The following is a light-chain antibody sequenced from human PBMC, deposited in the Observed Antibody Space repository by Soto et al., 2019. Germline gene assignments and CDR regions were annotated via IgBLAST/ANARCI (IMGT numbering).Light chain of an antibody. V-gene: IGLV1-47*01. CDR3: ATWDDSLSGPV. J-gene: IGLJ2*01. Sequence: QSVLRQPHSASGTPGQSVTISCSGSTSNIGSSSVYWYQQLPGTAPKVFIYENNRRPSGVPDRFSGSKSGTSASLAISGLRSEDEADYYCATWDDSLSGPVFGGGTKLTVL. CDR2: ENN. CDR1: TSNIGSSS.